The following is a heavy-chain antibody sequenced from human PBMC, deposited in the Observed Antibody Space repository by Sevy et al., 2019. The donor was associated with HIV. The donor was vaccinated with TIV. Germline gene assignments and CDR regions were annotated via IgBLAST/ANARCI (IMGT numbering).Heavy chain of an antibody. J-gene: IGHJ4*02. CDR2: VRGSGSST. V-gene: IGHV3-23*01. CDR1: GFTFSDYA. D-gene: IGHD3-9*01. CDR3: AKAVPALDWLLLCFDN. Sequence: GGSLRLSCVASGFTFSDYAMAWVRQAPGKGPEWISAVRGSGSSTKYADSVKGRFTITRDNFKNTLYLQLNSLRGEDTAVYYCAKAVPALDWLLLCFDNWGQGSLVTVSS.